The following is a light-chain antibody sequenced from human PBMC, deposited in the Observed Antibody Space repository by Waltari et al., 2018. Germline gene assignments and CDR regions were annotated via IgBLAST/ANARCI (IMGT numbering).Light chain of an antibody. J-gene: IGKJ1*01. CDR3: QQYNDWPRT. CDR1: QSVSIN. Sequence: EVVMTQSPATLSVSPGERATLSCRASQSVSINLDGYQQKPGQAPRLLIYGASTRATGIPARVSGSGSGTEFTLTISSLQSEDFAVYYCQQYNDWPRTFGQGTKVEIK. V-gene: IGKV3-15*01. CDR2: GAS.